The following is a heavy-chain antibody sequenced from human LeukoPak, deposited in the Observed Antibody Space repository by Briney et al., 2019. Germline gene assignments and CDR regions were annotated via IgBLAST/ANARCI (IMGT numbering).Heavy chain of an antibody. CDR2: IYPDDPDT. CDR3: AIGGDSSTSCYRCFNY. V-gene: IGHV5-51*01. Sequence: GESLKTSCGGSGYSFTNYWIGWVRQMPGKGLEWMGVIYPDDPDTRYSPSFQGQVTISADKSIGTAYLQWSSLKASDTAMYYCAIGGDSSTSCYRCFNYWGQGTLVTVSS. J-gene: IGHJ4*02. D-gene: IGHD2-2*01. CDR1: GYSFTNYW.